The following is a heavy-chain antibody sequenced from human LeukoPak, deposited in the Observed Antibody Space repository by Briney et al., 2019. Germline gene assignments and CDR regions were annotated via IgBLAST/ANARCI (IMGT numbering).Heavy chain of an antibody. CDR1: GFTFSSYE. Sequence: GGSLRLSCAASGFTFSSYEMNWVRQAPGKGLEWVSYISSSGSTIYYADSVKGRFTISRDNAKNSLYLQMNSLRAEDTAVYYCARDSISADYYYGMDDWGQGTTVTVSS. D-gene: IGHD2-21*01. CDR3: ARDSISADYYYGMDD. J-gene: IGHJ6*02. CDR2: ISSSGSTI. V-gene: IGHV3-48*03.